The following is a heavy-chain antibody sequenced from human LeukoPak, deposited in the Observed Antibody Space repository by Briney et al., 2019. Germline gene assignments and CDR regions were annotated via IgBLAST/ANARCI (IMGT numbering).Heavy chain of an antibody. Sequence: SGPTLVNPTQTLTLTCTFSGFSLRSSGVGVGWIRQPPGKALECLALIFWDDDKRYSPSLKSRLTITKDTSKNQVVLAMTNMDPVDTATYYCAHRTIYDAYDIWGQGTMVTVSS. J-gene: IGHJ3*02. D-gene: IGHD2-2*02. CDR3: AHRTIYDAYDI. V-gene: IGHV2-5*02. CDR2: IFWDDDK. CDR1: GFSLRSSGVG.